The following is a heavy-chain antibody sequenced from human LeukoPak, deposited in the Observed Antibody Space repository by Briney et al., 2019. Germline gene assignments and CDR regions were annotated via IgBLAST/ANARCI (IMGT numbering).Heavy chain of an antibody. D-gene: IGHD6-19*01. CDR2: ISYDGSNK. CDR3: ARAIAVAGYFDY. CDR1: GFTFSSYA. V-gene: IGHV3-30*04. J-gene: IGHJ4*02. Sequence: GRSLRLSCAASGFTFSSYAVHWVRQAPGKGLEWVAVISYDGSNKYYADSVKGRFTISRDNSKNTLYLQMNSLRAEDTAVYYCARAIAVAGYFDYWGQGTLVTVSS.